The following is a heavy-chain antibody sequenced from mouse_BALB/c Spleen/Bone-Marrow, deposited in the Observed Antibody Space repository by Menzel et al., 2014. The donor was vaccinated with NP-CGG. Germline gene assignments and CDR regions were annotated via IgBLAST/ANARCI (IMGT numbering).Heavy chain of an antibody. CDR3: ARDYDYVSWFAY. D-gene: IGHD2-4*01. Sequence: QVQLKHSGPGLVAPSQSLSITCTVSGFSLTSYGVHWVRQPPGKGLEWLGVIWAVGSTNYNSALMSRLSISKDNSKSQVFLKMNSLQTDDTAMYYCARDYDYVSWFAYWGQGTLVTVSA. J-gene: IGHJ3*01. CDR2: IWAVGST. CDR1: GFSLTSYG. V-gene: IGHV2-9*02.